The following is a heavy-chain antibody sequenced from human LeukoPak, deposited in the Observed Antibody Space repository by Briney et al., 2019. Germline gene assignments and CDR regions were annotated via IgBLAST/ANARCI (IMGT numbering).Heavy chain of an antibody. D-gene: IGHD6-19*01. CDR3: AKDLSGGWYPPYYFDY. J-gene: IGHJ4*02. CDR1: GFTFSSYA. Sequence: GGSLRLSCAASGFTFSSYAMSWVRQAPGKGLEWVSAISGSGGSTYCADSVKGRFTISRDNSKNTLYLQMNSLRAEDTAVYYCAKDLSGGWYPPYYFDYWGQGTLVTVSS. V-gene: IGHV3-23*01. CDR2: ISGSGGST.